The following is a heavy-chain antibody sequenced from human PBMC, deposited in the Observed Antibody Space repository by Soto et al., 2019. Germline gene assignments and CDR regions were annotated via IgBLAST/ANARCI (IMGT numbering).Heavy chain of an antibody. J-gene: IGHJ6*03. CDR3: ANNKHNIVVVVAAKYYYYMDV. V-gene: IGHV1-8*01. D-gene: IGHD2-15*01. CDR1: GYTFTSYD. Sequence: ASVKVSCKASGYTFTSYDINWVRQATGQGLEWMGWMNPDSGNTGYAQKFQGRVTMTRNTSISTAYMELSSLRSEDTAVYYCANNKHNIVVVVAAKYYYYMDVWGKGTTVTVSS. CDR2: MNPDSGNT.